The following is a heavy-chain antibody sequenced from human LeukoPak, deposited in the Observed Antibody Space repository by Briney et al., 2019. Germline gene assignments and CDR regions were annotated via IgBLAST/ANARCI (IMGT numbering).Heavy chain of an antibody. Sequence: SETLSLTCTVSGGSISSSSYYWGWIRQPPGKGLEWIGSIYYSGSTYYNPSLKSRFTISVDTSKNQFSLKLSSVTAADTAVYYCARVAIVATEPDAFDIWGQGTMVTVSS. CDR1: GGSISSSSYY. CDR2: IYYSGST. J-gene: IGHJ3*02. V-gene: IGHV4-39*07. CDR3: ARVAIVATEPDAFDI. D-gene: IGHD5-12*01.